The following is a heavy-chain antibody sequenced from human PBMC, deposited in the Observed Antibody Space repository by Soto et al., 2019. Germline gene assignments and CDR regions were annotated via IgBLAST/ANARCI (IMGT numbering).Heavy chain of an antibody. CDR3: ARHGSYSSGWNREIYFDY. J-gene: IGHJ4*02. D-gene: IGHD6-19*01. V-gene: IGHV4-59*08. CDR2: IYYSGST. CDR1: GGSISSYY. Sequence: SETLSLTCTVSGGSISSYYWSWIRQPPGKGLEWIGYIYYSGSTNYIPSLKSRVTISVDTSKNQFSLKLSSVTAADTAVYYCARHGSYSSGWNREIYFDYWGQGTLVTVSS.